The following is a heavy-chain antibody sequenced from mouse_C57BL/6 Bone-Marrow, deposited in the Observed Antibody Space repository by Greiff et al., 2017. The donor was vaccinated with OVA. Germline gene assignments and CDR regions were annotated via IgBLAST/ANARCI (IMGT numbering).Heavy chain of an antibody. CDR3: TTGFTTVVDFDY. CDR1: GFNIKDDY. Sequence: VQLKQSGAELVRPGASVKLSCTASGFNIKDDYMHWVKQRPEQGLEWIGWIDPENGDTEYASKFQGKATITADTASTTAYLQLISLTSEDTAVYYCTTGFTTVVDFDYWGQGTTLTVSS. V-gene: IGHV14-4*01. CDR2: IDPENGDT. J-gene: IGHJ2*01. D-gene: IGHD1-1*01.